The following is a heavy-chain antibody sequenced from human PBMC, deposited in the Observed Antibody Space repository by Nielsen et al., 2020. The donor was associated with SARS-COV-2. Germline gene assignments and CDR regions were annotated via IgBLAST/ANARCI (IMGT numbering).Heavy chain of an antibody. D-gene: IGHD6-25*01. V-gene: IGHV1-18*04. Sequence: ASVKVSCKASGYTFTKYGISWVRQAPGQGLEWMGWVSAYNGNTNNAQKFQGGVTMTIDTSTSTAYVELRSLRSDDTAVYYCATGLGSGYYNYWGQGSLVTVSS. J-gene: IGHJ4*02. CDR1: GYTFTKYG. CDR3: ATGLGSGYYNY. CDR2: VSAYNGNT.